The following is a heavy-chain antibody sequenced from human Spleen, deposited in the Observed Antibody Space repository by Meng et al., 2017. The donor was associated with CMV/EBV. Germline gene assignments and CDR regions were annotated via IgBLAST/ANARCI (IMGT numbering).Heavy chain of an antibody. CDR3: AKASCSSTSCYTIFTFDYYYGMDV. D-gene: IGHD2-2*02. CDR2: ISWNSGRI. J-gene: IGHJ6*02. Sequence: SLKISCAASGFIFDDYAMHWVRQAPGKGLEWVSGISWNSGRIGYADSVKGRFTISRDNAKNSLYLQMNSLRAEDTALYYCAKASCSSTSCYTIFTFDYYYGMDVWGQGTTVTVSS. V-gene: IGHV3-9*01. CDR1: GFIFDDYA.